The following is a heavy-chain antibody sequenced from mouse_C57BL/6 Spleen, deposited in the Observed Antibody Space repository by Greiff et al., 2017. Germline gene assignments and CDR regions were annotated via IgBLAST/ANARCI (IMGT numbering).Heavy chain of an antibody. D-gene: IGHD2-3*01. CDR3: ATRGVYDGDY. V-gene: IGHV1-52*01. CDR1: GYTFTSYW. J-gene: IGHJ2*01. CDR2: IDPSDSET. Sequence: QVQLQQPGAELVRPGSSVKLSCKASGYTFTSYWMHWVKQRPIQGLEWIGNIDPSDSETHYNQKFKDKATLTVDKSSSTAYMQLSSLPSEDSAVYYCATRGVYDGDYWGQGTTLTVSS.